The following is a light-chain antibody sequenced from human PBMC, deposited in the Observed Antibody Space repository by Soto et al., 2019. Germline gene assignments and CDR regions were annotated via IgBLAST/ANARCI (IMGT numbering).Light chain of an antibody. V-gene: IGLV2-14*01. CDR3: RSYRRTNSFV. CDR2: EVS. CDR1: SGDIGDYNY. Sequence: QSVLTQPASASGSPGQSITISCTGTSGDIGDYNYVSWYQQYPDKAPKLIIFEVSERPSGISSRFSGSKSGNTASLTISGLRTEDEADYYCRSYRRTNSFVFGTGTKVTVL. J-gene: IGLJ1*01.